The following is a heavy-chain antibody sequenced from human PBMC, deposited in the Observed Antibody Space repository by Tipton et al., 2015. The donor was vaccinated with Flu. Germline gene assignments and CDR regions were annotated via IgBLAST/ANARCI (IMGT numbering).Heavy chain of an antibody. D-gene: IGHD3-10*01. CDR2: ISHSGRT. CDR1: DYSISSGYY. V-gene: IGHV4-38-2*02. CDR3: ARSTYHYGSGSSDY. Sequence: GLAKPSETLSLICTVSDYSISSGYYWGWIRQPPGKGLEWIGCISHSGRTYYNPSLKSRVTISVDTAKNQFSQRLSSVTAADTAVYYCARSTYHYGSGSSDYWGQGTLVTVSS. J-gene: IGHJ4*02.